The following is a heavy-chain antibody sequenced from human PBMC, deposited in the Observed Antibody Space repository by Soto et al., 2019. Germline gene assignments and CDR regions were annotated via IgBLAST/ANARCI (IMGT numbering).Heavy chain of an antibody. CDR3: ARSTVTTWARRNWFDP. CDR1: GGSISSYY. J-gene: IGHJ5*02. CDR2: IYYSGST. V-gene: IGHV4-59*01. D-gene: IGHD4-17*01. Sequence: SETLSLTCTVSGGSISSYYWSWIRQPPGKGLEWIGYIYYSGSTNYNPSLKSRVTISVDTSKNQFSLKLSSVPAADTAVYYCARSTVTTWARRNWFDPWGQGTLVTVSS.